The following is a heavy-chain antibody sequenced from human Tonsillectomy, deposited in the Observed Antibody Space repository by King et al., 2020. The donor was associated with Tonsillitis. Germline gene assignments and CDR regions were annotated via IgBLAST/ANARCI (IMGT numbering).Heavy chain of an antibody. V-gene: IGHV3-33*01. CDR2: IWYDGSDE. D-gene: IGHD3-3*01. CDR3: ARGRAPPYYDFWSGYPSPLYGMDV. J-gene: IGHJ6*02. CDR1: GFTFRTYG. Sequence: HVQLVQSGGGVVQPGRSLRLSCAASGFTFRTYGMHWVRQAPGKGLEWVAVIWYDGSDEYYADSVKGRFTISRDNSKNTLYLQMDSLRAEDTAVYYCARGRAPPYYDFWSGYPSPLYGMDVWGQGTTVTVSS.